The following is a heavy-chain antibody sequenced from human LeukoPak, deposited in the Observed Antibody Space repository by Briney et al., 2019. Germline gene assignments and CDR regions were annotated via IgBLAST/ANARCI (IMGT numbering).Heavy chain of an antibody. Sequence: LETLSLTCAVYGGSFSGYYWSWIRQPPGKGLEWIGEINHSGSTNYNPSLKSRVTISVDTSKDQFSLRLTSVTAADTAVYYCARRVTSTSYFDYWGQGALVTVSS. CDR3: ARRVTSTSYFDY. D-gene: IGHD2-21*02. J-gene: IGHJ4*02. V-gene: IGHV4-34*01. CDR1: GGSFSGYY. CDR2: INHSGST.